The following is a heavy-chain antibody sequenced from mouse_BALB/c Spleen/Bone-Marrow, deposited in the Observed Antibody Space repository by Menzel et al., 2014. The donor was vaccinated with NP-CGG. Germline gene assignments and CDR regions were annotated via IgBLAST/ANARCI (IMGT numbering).Heavy chain of an antibody. CDR1: GFTFSSFG. CDR2: ISSGSSPI. CDR3: TRGGNWEDFDY. V-gene: IGHV5-17*02. Sequence: DVKLVESGGGLVQPGGSRKLSCAASGFTFSSFGMHWVRQAPEKGLEWVAYISSGSSPIFYADTVKGRFAISRDNPKNTLFLKMTRLRSEDAAIYYCTRGGNWEDFDYWGQGTTLTVSS. J-gene: IGHJ2*01. D-gene: IGHD4-1*01.